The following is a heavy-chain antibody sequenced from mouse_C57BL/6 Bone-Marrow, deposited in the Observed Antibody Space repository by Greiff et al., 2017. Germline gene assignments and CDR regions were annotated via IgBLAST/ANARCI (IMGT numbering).Heavy chain of an antibody. CDR2: IYPGSGST. CDR1: GYTFTSYW. CDR3: ARLYCYGSSQYDYAMYY. J-gene: IGHJ4*01. D-gene: IGHD1-1*01. Sequence: VQLKQPGAELVKPGASVKMSCKASGYTFTSYWITWVKQRPGPGLEWIGEIYPGSGSTNYNEKFKSKATLTVDTSSSTAYMKLSSLTSEDSAVYCCARLYCYGSSQYDYAMYYWGQGTSVTVSS. V-gene: IGHV1-55*01.